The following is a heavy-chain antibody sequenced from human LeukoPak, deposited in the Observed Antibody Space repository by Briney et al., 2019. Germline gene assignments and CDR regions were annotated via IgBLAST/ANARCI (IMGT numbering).Heavy chain of an antibody. V-gene: IGHV3-7*01. J-gene: IGHJ4*02. CDR3: ARDVKGGNFDY. D-gene: IGHD3-16*01. CDR1: GFTFSDYY. CDR2: IKKDGSEM. Sequence: PGGSLRLSCAASGFTFSDYYMSWVRQAPGKGLEWVANIKKDGSEMYYADSVKGRFTISRDNAKNSVYLQMNSLRVEDTAVYYCARDVKGGNFDYWGQGTLVTVSS.